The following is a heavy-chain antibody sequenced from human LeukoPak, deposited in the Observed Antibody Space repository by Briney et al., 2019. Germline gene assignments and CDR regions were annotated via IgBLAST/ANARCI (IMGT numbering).Heavy chain of an antibody. J-gene: IGHJ5*02. CDR3: ARQEVTIFGVVAYSYNWFDP. CDR2: IYYSGST. D-gene: IGHD3-3*01. CDR1: GGSFSAYY. Sequence: SETLSLTCAVYGGSFSAYYWNWIRQSPGKGLEWIGSIYYSGSTYYNPSLKSRVTISVDTSKNQFSLKLSSVTAADTAVYYCARQEVTIFGVVAYSYNWFDPWGQGTLVTVSS. V-gene: IGHV4-34*01.